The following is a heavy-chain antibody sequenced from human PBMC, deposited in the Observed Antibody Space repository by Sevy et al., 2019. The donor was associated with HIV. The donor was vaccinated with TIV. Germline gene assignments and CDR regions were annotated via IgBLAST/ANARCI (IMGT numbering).Heavy chain of an antibody. D-gene: IGHD6-19*01. CDR2: INTSSGGT. V-gene: IGHV1-2*06. CDR1: GYTFIGYY. CDR3: AGQTSGWYDWFDP. J-gene: IGHJ5*02. Sequence: ASVKVACKASGYTFIGYYIHWLRQAPGQGLEWIGRINTSSGGTKYTQKFQGRVTVTTDMSVSTAYMELIGLRSDDTALYYCAGQTSGWYDWFDPWGQGTLVTVSS.